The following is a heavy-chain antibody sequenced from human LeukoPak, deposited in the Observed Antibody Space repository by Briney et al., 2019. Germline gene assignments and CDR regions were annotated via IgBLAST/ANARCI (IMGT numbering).Heavy chain of an antibody. CDR3: ARYLSAGLDS. CDR2: VYSSVRA. J-gene: IGHJ4*02. D-gene: IGHD3-3*01. V-gene: IGHV4-59*01. CDR1: GGSMTSYY. Sequence: SETLSLTCTVSGGSMTSYYWSWIRQPPGQGLEWLGYVYSSVRASYSPSLNSRVTILVDTSANQFSLQLSSVTAADTAVYYCARYLSAGLDSWGPGTLVTVSS.